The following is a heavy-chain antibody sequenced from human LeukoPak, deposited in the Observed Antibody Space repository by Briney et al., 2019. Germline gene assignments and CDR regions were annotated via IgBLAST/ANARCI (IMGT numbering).Heavy chain of an antibody. J-gene: IGHJ4*02. V-gene: IGHV4-34*01. Sequence: SETLSLTCALYGGSFSGYYWSWIRQPPGKGLEWIGEINHSGSTNYNPSLKSRVTISVDTSKNQFSLKLSSVTAADTAVYYCARGHGSSSSQRYYYFDYWGQGTLVTVSS. CDR2: INHSGST. CDR3: ARGHGSSSSQRYYYFDY. D-gene: IGHD6-6*01. CDR1: GGSFSGYY.